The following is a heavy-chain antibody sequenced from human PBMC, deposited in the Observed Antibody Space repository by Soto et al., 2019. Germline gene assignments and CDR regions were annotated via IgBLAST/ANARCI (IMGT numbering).Heavy chain of an antibody. CDR3: ANEGIPAAMYNWFDP. CDR1: GGSISSSSYY. Sequence: SETLSLTCTVSGGSISSSSYYWGWIRQPPGKGLEWIGSIYYSGSTYYNPSLKSRVTISVDTSKNQFSLKLSSVTAADTAVYYCANEGIPAAMYNWFDPWGQGTLVTVSS. V-gene: IGHV4-39*01. J-gene: IGHJ5*02. D-gene: IGHD2-2*01. CDR2: IYYSGST.